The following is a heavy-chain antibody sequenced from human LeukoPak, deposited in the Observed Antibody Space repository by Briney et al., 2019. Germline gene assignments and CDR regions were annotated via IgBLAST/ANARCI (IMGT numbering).Heavy chain of an antibody. CDR1: GGSISSSSYY. CDR2: IYYSGST. D-gene: IGHD1-26*01. CDR3: ARPSRPGAVGWFDP. J-gene: IGHJ5*02. Sequence: SETLSLTCTVSGGSISSSSYYWGWIRQPPGKGLEWIGNIYYSGSTYYNPSLKSRVTISLDTSKNQFSLKLSSVTAADTAVYYCARPSRPGAVGWFDPWGQGTLVTVSS. V-gene: IGHV4-39*07.